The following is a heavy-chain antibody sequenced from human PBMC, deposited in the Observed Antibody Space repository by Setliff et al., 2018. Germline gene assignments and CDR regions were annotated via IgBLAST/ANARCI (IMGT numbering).Heavy chain of an antibody. CDR1: GGSVSGHH. D-gene: IGHD3-22*01. J-gene: IGHJ3*02. V-gene: IGHV4-34*01. CDR3: ARGDYYDSSAYSPDTFDI. Sequence: PSETLSLTCAVYGGSVSGHHWCWIRQPPWKGLEWIGEINHSGSANYNPSLKSLVTISLDTSKNQFSLKLSSVTAADTAVYYCARGDYYDSSAYSPDTFDILCQGTMVTVSS. CDR2: INHSGSA.